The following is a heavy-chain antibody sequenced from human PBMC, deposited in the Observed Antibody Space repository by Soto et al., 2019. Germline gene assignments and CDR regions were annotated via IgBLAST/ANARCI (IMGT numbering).Heavy chain of an antibody. D-gene: IGHD2-2*01. Sequence: GASVKVSCKASGGTLTISSHGISWVRQAPGQGLEWMGGIIAMFGTANYAQKFQGRVTITAEESTSTAYMELSSLRSEDTAVYYCARAVVVPAAISHYYYGMDVWGQGTTVTVSS. CDR1: GGTLTISSHG. J-gene: IGHJ6*02. CDR3: ARAVVVPAAISHYYYGMDV. CDR2: IIAMFGTA. V-gene: IGHV1-69*13.